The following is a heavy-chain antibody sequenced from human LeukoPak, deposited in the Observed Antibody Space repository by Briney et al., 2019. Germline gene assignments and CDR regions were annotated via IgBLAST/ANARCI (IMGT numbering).Heavy chain of an antibody. D-gene: IGHD5-12*01. Sequence: SETLSLTCTVSGGSTSSYYWSWIRQPPGKGLEWIGYIYYSGSTNYNPSLKSRVTISVDTSKNQFSLKLSSVTAADTAVYYCARGGNGYDKYYYYGMDGWGQGTTVTVSS. CDR2: IYYSGST. J-gene: IGHJ6*02. CDR3: ARGGNGYDKYYYYGMDG. V-gene: IGHV4-59*01. CDR1: GGSTSSYY.